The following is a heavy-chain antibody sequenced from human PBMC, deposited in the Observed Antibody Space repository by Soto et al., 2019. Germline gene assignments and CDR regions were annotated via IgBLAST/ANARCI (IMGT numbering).Heavy chain of an antibody. Sequence: QVQLVESGGGVVQPGRSLRLSCAGSGFIFSNYGMHWVRQAPGKGLEWVAFISYDGSDILYADSVKGRFTISRDNSKSTLFLHMSGPRAEDTAVYFCAIVRVADSPLDHWGQGSLVTVSS. D-gene: IGHD3-10*02. V-gene: IGHV3-30*03. CDR3: AIVRVADSPLDH. CDR2: ISYDGSDI. CDR1: GFIFSNYG. J-gene: IGHJ4*02.